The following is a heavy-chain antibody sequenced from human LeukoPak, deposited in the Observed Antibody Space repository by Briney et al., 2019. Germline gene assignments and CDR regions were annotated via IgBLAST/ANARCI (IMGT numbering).Heavy chain of an antibody. CDR1: GFTFSNSA. J-gene: IGHJ4*02. CDR2: INNVASHI. Sequence: GGSLRLSCAASGFTFSNSAMNWVRQAPGKGLEWVSSINNVASHIYYADSVRGRFTISRDNAKNSLYLQMNSLRAEDMALYYCAKGHLYSSSSYPYYFDYWGQGTLVTVSS. D-gene: IGHD6-6*01. V-gene: IGHV3-21*04. CDR3: AKGHLYSSSSYPYYFDY.